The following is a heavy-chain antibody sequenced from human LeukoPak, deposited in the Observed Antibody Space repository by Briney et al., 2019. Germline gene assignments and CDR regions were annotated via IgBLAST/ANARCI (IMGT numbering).Heavy chain of an antibody. D-gene: IGHD6-19*01. CDR3: ARRSSGWTTGKYYFDY. Sequence: GESLKISCQGSGYSFTSYWIGWVRQMPGKGLEWMGIIYPGDSDTRYSPSFQGQVTISADKSISTAYLQWSSLKASDTAMYYCARRSSGWTTGKYYFDYWGQGTLVTVSS. J-gene: IGHJ4*02. CDR1: GYSFTSYW. V-gene: IGHV5-51*01. CDR2: IYPGDSDT.